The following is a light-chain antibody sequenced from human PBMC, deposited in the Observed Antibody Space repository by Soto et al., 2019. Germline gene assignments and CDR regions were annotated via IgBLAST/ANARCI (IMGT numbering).Light chain of an antibody. CDR2: GAS. CDR3: QQRSKWPPIT. V-gene: IGKV3-15*01. CDR1: QSVSSN. J-gene: IGKJ5*01. Sequence: EIVMTQSPATLSVSPGERATLSCRASQSVSSNLAWYQQKPGQAPRLLIYGASTRATGIPARSSGSGSGTEFTLTISSLQSEDFAVYYCQQRSKWPPITFGQGTRLEIK.